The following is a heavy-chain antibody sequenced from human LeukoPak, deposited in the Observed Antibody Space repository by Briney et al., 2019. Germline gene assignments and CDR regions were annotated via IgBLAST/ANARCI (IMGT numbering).Heavy chain of an antibody. CDR2: ISYDGSNK. CDR1: GFTFSSYG. CDR3: ARRYSSSWGNWFDP. J-gene: IGHJ5*02. Sequence: GGSLRLSCAASGFTFSSYGMHWVRQAPGKGLEWVAVISYDGSNKYYADSVKGRLTISRDNSKNTLYLQMNSLRAEDTAVYYCARRYSSSWGNWFDPWGQGTLVTVSS. V-gene: IGHV3-30*03. D-gene: IGHD6-13*01.